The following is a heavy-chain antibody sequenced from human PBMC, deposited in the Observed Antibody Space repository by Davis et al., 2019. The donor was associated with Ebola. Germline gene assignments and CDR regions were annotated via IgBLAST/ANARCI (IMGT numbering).Heavy chain of an antibody. J-gene: IGHJ5*02. Sequence: GESLKISCAASEFTFSTYAMSWVRQAPGKGLEWVSTISGGGDFTYYADSVKGRFTISRDNSKNSLYLQMNSLRAEDTAVYYCARDSTGDYNWFDPWGQGTLVTVSS. CDR2: ISGGGDFT. D-gene: IGHD7-27*01. V-gene: IGHV3-23*01. CDR1: EFTFSTYA. CDR3: ARDSTGDYNWFDP.